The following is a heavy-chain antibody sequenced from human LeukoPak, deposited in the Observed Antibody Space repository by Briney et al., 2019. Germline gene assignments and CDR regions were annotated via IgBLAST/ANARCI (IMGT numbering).Heavy chain of an antibody. CDR3: AKGGMMPWGYYYYGMDV. CDR2: ISYDGSNK. J-gene: IGHJ6*02. Sequence: GRPLRLSCAASGFTFSSYGMHWVRQAPGKGLEWVAVISYDGSNKYYADSVKGRFTISRDNSKNTLYLQMNSPRAEDTAVYYCAKGGMMPWGYYYYGMDVWGQGTTVTVSS. D-gene: IGHD7-27*01. V-gene: IGHV3-30*18. CDR1: GFTFSSYG.